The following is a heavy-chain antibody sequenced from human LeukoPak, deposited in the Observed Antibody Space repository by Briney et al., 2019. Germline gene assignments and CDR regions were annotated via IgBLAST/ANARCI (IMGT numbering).Heavy chain of an antibody. Sequence: TGGSRRLSCVASGFTFGSSAMNWARQAPGRGLEWVSTIDDSSFSTHYADSVRGRFTISRDNSKNTLYLQMNSLRAEDTAVYYCAKDVSVVVGATSDWGQGTLVTVSS. J-gene: IGHJ1*01. D-gene: IGHD1-26*01. CDR2: IDDSSFST. CDR3: AKDVSVVVGATSD. CDR1: GFTFGSSA. V-gene: IGHV3-23*01.